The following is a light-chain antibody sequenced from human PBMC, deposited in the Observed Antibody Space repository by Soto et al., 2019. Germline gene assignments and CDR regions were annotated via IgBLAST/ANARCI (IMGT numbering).Light chain of an antibody. CDR1: QSVSSN. CDR2: GAS. J-gene: IGKJ1*01. Sequence: EIVLTQSPATLSVSPGERATLSCRASQSVSSNLAWYQQKPGQAPRLLIYGASTRATGIPARFSGSGSGTEFSLTSSSLQSGDFAVYYCQQCADWPRTFGQGTKVEIK. CDR3: QQCADWPRT. V-gene: IGKV3-15*01.